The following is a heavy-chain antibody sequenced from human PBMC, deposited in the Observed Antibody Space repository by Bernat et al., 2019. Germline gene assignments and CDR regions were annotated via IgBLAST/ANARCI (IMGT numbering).Heavy chain of an antibody. D-gene: IGHD2-15*01. CDR2: IKQDGSEK. CDR1: GFTFSSYW. J-gene: IGHJ1*01. V-gene: IGHV3-7*03. CDR3: ARELVVGVAEYFQD. Sequence: EVQLVESGGGLVQPGGSLRLSCAASGFTFSSYWMSWVRQAPGKGLEWVANIKQDGSEKYYVDSVKGRFTISRDNAKNSLYLQVNSLRDEDTAVYYCARELVVGVAEYFQDWGQGTLVTVSS.